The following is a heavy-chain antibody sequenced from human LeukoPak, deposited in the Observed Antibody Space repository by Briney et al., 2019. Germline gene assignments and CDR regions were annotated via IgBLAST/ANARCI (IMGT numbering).Heavy chain of an antibody. CDR2: RNPNSGNT. J-gene: IGHJ5*02. V-gene: IGHV1-8*01. CDR1: GYTFTSYD. Sequence: ASVKVSCKASGYTFTSYDINWVRQATGQGLEWMGCRNPNSGNTGYAQKFQGRVTMTWKTSISTAYMELSSLRSEDTAVYYCATVAADNFDPWGQGTLVTVSS. CDR3: ATVAADNFDP. D-gene: IGHD6-13*01.